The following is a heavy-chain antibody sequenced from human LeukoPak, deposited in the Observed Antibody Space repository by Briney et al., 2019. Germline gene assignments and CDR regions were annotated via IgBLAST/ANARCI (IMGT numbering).Heavy chain of an antibody. Sequence: GGSLRLSCAASGFTFSSYAMSWVRQAPGKGLEWVSAISGSGGSTYYADSVKGRFTISRDNSKNTLYLQMNSLRAEDTAVYYCAKEKVEAYYDFYNWFDPWGQGTLVTVSS. CDR1: GFTFSSYA. J-gene: IGHJ5*02. V-gene: IGHV3-23*01. D-gene: IGHD3-3*01. CDR2: ISGSGGST. CDR3: AKEKVEAYYDFYNWFDP.